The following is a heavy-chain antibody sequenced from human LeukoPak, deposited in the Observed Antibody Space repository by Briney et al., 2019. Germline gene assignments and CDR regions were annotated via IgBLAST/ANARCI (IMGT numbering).Heavy chain of an antibody. J-gene: IGHJ5*02. CDR3: ARVPRPDILTGYYNRLWFDP. Sequence: GASVKVSCKASGGTFSSYAISWVRQAPGQGLEWMGGIIPIFGTANYAQKFQGRVTITADESTSTAYMELSSLRSEDTAVYYCARVPRPDILTGYYNRLWFDPWGQGTLVTVSS. D-gene: IGHD3-9*01. V-gene: IGHV1-69*13. CDR2: IIPIFGTA. CDR1: GGTFSSYA.